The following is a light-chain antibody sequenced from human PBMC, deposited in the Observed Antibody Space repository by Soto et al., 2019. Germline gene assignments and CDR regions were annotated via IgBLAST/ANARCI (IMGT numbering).Light chain of an antibody. Sequence: QSALTQPASVSGSPGQSITISCTGTSSDVGGYNYVSWYQQHPGKAPKLMICEVSDRPSGVSDRFSGSKSGNTASLTISGLQAEDEADYYCSSYTTSSPDLFGTGTKVTVL. CDR2: EVS. CDR3: SSYTTSSPDL. V-gene: IGLV2-14*01. J-gene: IGLJ1*01. CDR1: SSDVGGYNY.